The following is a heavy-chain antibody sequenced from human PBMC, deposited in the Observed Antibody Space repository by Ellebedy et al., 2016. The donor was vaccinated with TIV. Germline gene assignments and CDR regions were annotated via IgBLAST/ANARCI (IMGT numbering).Heavy chain of an antibody. Sequence: ASVKVSXKASGYTFTSYGISWVRQAPGQGLEWMGWISAYNGNTNYAQKLQGRVTMTTDTSTSTAYMELRSLRSDDTAVYYCARDADDSSGYYPLYYYGMDVWGQGTTVTVSS. CDR3: ARDADDSSGYYPLYYYGMDV. V-gene: IGHV1-18*01. D-gene: IGHD3-22*01. CDR1: GYTFTSYG. J-gene: IGHJ6*02. CDR2: ISAYNGNT.